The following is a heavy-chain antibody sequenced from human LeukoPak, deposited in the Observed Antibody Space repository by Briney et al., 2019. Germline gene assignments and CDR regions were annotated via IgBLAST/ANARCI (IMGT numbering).Heavy chain of an antibody. V-gene: IGHV1-18*01. D-gene: IGHD3-22*01. CDR2: ISAYNGNT. CDR3: ASFVGGYDSSGYYHDAFDI. CDR1: GYTFTSYG. J-gene: IGHJ3*02. Sequence: GASVKVSCKASGYTFTSYGISWVRQAPGQGLEWMGWISAYNGNTNYAQKLQGRVTMTTDTSTSTAYMELSSLRSEDTAVYYCASFVGGYDSSGYYHDAFDIWGQGTMVTVSS.